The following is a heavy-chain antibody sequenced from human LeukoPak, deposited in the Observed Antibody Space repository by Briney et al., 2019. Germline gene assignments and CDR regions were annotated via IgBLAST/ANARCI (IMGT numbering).Heavy chain of an antibody. D-gene: IGHD3-22*01. CDR2: IWYDGSNE. CDR3: AKDYYDSSGYPSYLDY. CDR1: GFSFTSYG. V-gene: IGHV3-33*06. Sequence: GKSLRLSCVASGFSFTSYGMHWVRQAPGKGLEWVAVIWYDGSNEDYGDSVKGRFTISRDNSKNTLYLQMNSLRAEDTAVYYCAKDYYDSSGYPSYLDYWGQGTLVTVSS. J-gene: IGHJ4*02.